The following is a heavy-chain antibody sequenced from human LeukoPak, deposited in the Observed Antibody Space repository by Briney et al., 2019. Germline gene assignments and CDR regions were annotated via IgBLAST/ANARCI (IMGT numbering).Heavy chain of an antibody. Sequence: SVKVSCKASGGTFSSYAISWVRQAPGQGLEWMGGIIPIFGTANYAQKFQGRVTMTRDTSISTAYMELSRLRSDDTAVYYCARDPTVTTGGYYYYMDVWGKGTTVTVSS. CDR1: GGTFSSYA. CDR2: IIPIFGTA. J-gene: IGHJ6*03. V-gene: IGHV1-69*05. D-gene: IGHD4-17*01. CDR3: ARDPTVTTGGYYYYMDV.